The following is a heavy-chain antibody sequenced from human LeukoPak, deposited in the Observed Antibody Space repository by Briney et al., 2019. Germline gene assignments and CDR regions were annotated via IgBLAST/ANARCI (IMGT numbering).Heavy chain of an antibody. CDR3: ARDRYCYDSSDYSRLDY. CDR2: IHTSGST. CDR1: GGSISSYY. Sequence: PSETLSLTCTVSGGSISSYYWSWIRQPAGKGLEWIGRIHTSGSTSYNPSLKSRVTISVDTSKNQFSLKLSSVTAADTAVYYCARDRYCYDSSDYSRLDYWGQGTLVTVFS. D-gene: IGHD3-22*01. V-gene: IGHV4-4*07. J-gene: IGHJ4*02.